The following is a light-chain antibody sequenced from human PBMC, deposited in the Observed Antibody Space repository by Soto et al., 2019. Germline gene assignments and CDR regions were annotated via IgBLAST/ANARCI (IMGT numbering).Light chain of an antibody. J-gene: IGLJ2*01. CDR3: AAWDDSLNGVV. CDR1: TSNIGRNT. CDR2: SNY. V-gene: IGLV1-44*01. Sequence: QSVLTQPPSASGTPGQRVTISCSGSTSNIGRNTVHWYQQLPGTALKLLIYSNYQRPSGVPARFSGSKSGTSASLAISGLQSEDEADYYCAAWDDSLNGVVFGGGTKLTVL.